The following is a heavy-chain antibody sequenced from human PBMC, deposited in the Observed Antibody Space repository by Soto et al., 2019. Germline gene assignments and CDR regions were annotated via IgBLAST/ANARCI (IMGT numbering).Heavy chain of an antibody. J-gene: IGHJ5*02. Sequence: QVQLQESGPGLVKPSQTLSLTCTVSGGSISSGDYYWSWIRQPPGKGLEWIGYIYYSGSTYYNPSIKSRVTISVDTSKNQFSLKLSSVTAADTAVYYCARERPGLRLGELDNWFDPWGQGTLVTVSS. CDR1: GGSISSGDYY. D-gene: IGHD3-16*01. V-gene: IGHV4-30-4*01. CDR3: ARERPGLRLGELDNWFDP. CDR2: IYYSGST.